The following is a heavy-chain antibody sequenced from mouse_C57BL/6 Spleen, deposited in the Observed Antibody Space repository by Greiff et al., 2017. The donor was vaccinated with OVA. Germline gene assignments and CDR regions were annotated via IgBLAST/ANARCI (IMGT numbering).Heavy chain of an antibody. J-gene: IGHJ2*01. CDR2: IDPSDSYT. D-gene: IGHD2-4*01. CDR3: ARWYYDYDVRGGYFDY. Sequence: QVQLQQPGAELVKPGASVKLSCKASGYTFTSYWMQWVKQRPGQGLEWIGEIDPSDSYTNYNQKFKGKATLTVDTSSSTAYMQLSSLTSEDSAVYYCARWYYDYDVRGGYFDYWGQGTTLTVSS. CDR1: GYTFTSYW. V-gene: IGHV1-50*01.